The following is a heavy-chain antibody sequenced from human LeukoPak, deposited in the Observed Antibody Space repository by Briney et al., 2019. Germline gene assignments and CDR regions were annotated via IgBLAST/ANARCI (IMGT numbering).Heavy chain of an antibody. CDR1: GFTFSDYY. D-gene: IGHD4-11*01. V-gene: IGHV3-11*04. Sequence: SGGSLRLSCAASGFTFSDYYMSWIRQAPGKGLEWVSYISSSGSSIFYADSVKGRFTISRDNAKNSLYLQMNSLRAEDTAVYYCATSGSTVTTHDYWGQGTLVTVSS. CDR2: ISSSGSSI. CDR3: ATSGSTVTTHDY. J-gene: IGHJ4*02.